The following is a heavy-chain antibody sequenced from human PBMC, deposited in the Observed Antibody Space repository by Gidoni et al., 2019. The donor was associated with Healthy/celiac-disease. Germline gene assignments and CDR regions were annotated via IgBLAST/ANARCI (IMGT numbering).Heavy chain of an antibody. J-gene: IGHJ5*02. CDR2: ISGSGGST. V-gene: IGHV3-23*01. D-gene: IGHD2-15*01. Sequence: EVQLLESGGGLVQPGGSLRLSCAASGFTFISYAMSWVRQAPGKGLGWVSDISGSGGSTYYADSVKGRFTSSRDNSKNTLYLQMNSLRAEDTAVDYCAMALGYCSGGSCSVTWGQGTLVTVSS. CDR3: AMALGYCSGGSCSVT. CDR1: GFTFISYA.